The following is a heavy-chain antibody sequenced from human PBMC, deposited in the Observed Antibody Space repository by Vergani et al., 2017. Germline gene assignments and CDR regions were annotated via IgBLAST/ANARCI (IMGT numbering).Heavy chain of an antibody. D-gene: IGHD3-10*01. V-gene: IGHV4-30-4*02. Sequence: VQLHESGPGLLKPADTLSLSCNVSGGSISGGGSYWNWIRQSPGKGLEWIGYIYYSGGTVYNPSLESRVSISVDTSENQLFLRMTSVTAADTPVYYCASDLAPYYFEYWGQGSLVTVSS. CDR1: GGSISGGGSY. J-gene: IGHJ4*02. CDR2: IYYSGGT. CDR3: ASDLAPYYFEY.